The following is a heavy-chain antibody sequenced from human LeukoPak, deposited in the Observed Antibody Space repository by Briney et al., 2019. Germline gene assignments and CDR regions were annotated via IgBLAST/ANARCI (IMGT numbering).Heavy chain of an antibody. J-gene: IGHJ4*02. CDR3: ARQDTAFAY. Sequence: GGSLRLSCAASGFTFEDYGMSWVRQAPGKGLEWVSGINCNGGSTGYADPVKGRFTISRDNAKNSLYLQMNSLRAEDTALYYCARQDTAFAYWGQGTLVTASS. CDR1: GFTFEDYG. V-gene: IGHV3-20*04. CDR2: INCNGGST. D-gene: IGHD5-18*01.